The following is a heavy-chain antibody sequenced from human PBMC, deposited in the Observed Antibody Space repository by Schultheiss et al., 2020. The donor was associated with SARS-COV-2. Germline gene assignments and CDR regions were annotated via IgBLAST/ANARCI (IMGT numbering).Heavy chain of an antibody. D-gene: IGHD2-2*01. V-gene: IGHV3-23*01. CDR2: ISGSGGST. Sequence: GGSLRLSCAASGFTFSSYSMNWVRQAPGKGLEWVSAISGSGGSTYYADSVKGRFTISRDNSKNTLYLQMNSLRAEDTAVYYCAKAWGVVPAALWFDYWGQGTLVTVSS. J-gene: IGHJ4*02. CDR1: GFTFSSYS. CDR3: AKAWGVVPAALWFDY.